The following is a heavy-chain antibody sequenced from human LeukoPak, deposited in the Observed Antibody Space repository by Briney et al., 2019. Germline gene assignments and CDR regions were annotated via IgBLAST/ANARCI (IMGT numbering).Heavy chain of an antibody. CDR2: IYTSGST. D-gene: IGHD1-7*01. CDR3: ATSYNWNYGYYFDY. CDR1: GGSISSGSYY. J-gene: IGHJ4*01. Sequence: SQTLSLTCTVSGGSISSGSYYWSWIRQPAGKGLEWIGRIYTSGSTNYNPSLKSRVTISVDTSKNQFSLKLSSVTAADTAVYYCATSYNWNYGYYFDYWGQEPWSPSPQ. V-gene: IGHV4-61*02.